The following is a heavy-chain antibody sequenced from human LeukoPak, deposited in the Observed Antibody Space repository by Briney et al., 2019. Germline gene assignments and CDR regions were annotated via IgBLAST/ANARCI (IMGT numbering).Heavy chain of an antibody. D-gene: IGHD4-23*01. CDR2: IYYSGST. CDR3: ARGGNAFFDY. CDR1: GGSISSYY. J-gene: IGHJ4*02. V-gene: IGHV4-59*01. Sequence: KPSETLSLTCTVSGGSISSYYWSWIRQPPGKGLEWIGYIYYSGSTNYNPSLKSRVTISVDTSKNQFSLKLSSVTAADTAVYYCARGGNAFFDYWGQGTLVTVSS.